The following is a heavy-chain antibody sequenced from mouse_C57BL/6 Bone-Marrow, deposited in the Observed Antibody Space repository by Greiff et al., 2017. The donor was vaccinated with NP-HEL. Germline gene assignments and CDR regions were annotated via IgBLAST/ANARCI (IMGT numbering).Heavy chain of an antibody. CDR2: FYPGSGSI. Sequence: VQRVESGAELVKPGASVKLSCKASGYTFTEYTIHWVKQRSGQGLEWIGWFYPGSGSIKYNEKFKDKATLTADKSSSTVYMELSRLTSEDSAVYFCARHEAARLSFDYWGQGTTLTVSS. V-gene: IGHV1-62-2*01. J-gene: IGHJ2*01. CDR3: ARHEAARLSFDY. D-gene: IGHD1-3*01. CDR1: GYTFTEYT.